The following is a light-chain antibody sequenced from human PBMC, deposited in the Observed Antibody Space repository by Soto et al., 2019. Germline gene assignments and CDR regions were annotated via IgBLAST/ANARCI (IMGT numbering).Light chain of an antibody. Sequence: DIQMTQSPSTLSASVGDRVTITCRASQSISSWLAWYQQKPGKAPNLLIYKASSLESGVPSRFSGSGSGTEFTLTISSLQADDFATYFCQQYNSYPQTFGGGPKVEIK. CDR2: KAS. CDR3: QQYNSYPQT. V-gene: IGKV1-5*03. CDR1: QSISSW. J-gene: IGKJ4*01.